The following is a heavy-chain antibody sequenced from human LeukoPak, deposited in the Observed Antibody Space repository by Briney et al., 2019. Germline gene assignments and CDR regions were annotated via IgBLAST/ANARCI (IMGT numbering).Heavy chain of an antibody. D-gene: IGHD3-16*01. J-gene: IGHJ6*02. V-gene: IGHV4-59*01. CDR2: IFHSGGS. CDR3: ARRLPSAFYHGMDV. CDR1: GDSTNNFH. Sequence: PSETLSLTCTVSGDSTNNFHWSWIRQPPGKGLEWIGHIFHSGGSKYNPSLKSRATISTDMSKNVLSLELTSVTAADTAVYYCARRLPSAFYHGMDVWGQGTTVTVSS.